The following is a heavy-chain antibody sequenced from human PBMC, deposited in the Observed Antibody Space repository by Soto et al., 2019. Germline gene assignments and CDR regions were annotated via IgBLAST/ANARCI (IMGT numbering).Heavy chain of an antibody. J-gene: IGHJ4*02. D-gene: IGHD3-22*01. Sequence: PGGSLRLSCAASGFTFNNYWMHWVRQVPGKGLEWVSRINRDGTSTAHADSVTGRFTISRDNSRNTLFLQMNSLRAEDTAVYYCARDYYKYYDSSGYYRSPAYWGQGTLVTVSS. CDR2: INRDGTST. CDR1: GFTFNNYW. V-gene: IGHV3-74*01. CDR3: ARDYYKYYDSSGYYRSPAY.